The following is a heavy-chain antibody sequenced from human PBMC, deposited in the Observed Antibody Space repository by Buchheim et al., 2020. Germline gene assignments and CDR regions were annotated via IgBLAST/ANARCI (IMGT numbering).Heavy chain of an antibody. J-gene: IGHJ4*02. CDR1: GFTFSSYG. CDR3: AKDHDFWSTYDDSSGSEGDY. D-gene: IGHD3-3*01. CDR2: ISSDGSAK. Sequence: QVQVVESGGGVVQPGRSLRLSCAASGFTFSSYGIHWVRQAPGKGLEWVALISSDGSAKFYADSVKGRFTISRDNSNNTLYLQMNSLRPEDTAVYYCAKDHDFWSTYDDSSGSEGDYWGQGTL. V-gene: IGHV3-30*18.